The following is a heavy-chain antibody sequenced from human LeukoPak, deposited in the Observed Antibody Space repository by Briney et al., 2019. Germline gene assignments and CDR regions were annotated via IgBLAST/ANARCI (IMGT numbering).Heavy chain of an antibody. CDR1: GYTFTTYY. CDR3: ARGVSMGRGGITSRPPHCFDY. J-gene: IGHJ4*02. D-gene: IGHD3-10*01. Sequence: ASVKVSCKASGYTFTTYYMHWVRQAPGQGLEWMGKINPSGGLTWYSQKFEDRVTMTRDTSTSTVYMELSSLRSDDTAVYYCARGVSMGRGGITSRPPHCFDYWGQGTLVTVSS. CDR2: INPSGGLT. V-gene: IGHV1-46*01.